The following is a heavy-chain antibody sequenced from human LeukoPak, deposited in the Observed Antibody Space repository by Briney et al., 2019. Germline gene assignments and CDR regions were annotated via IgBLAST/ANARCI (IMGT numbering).Heavy chain of an antibody. CDR2: IYFSGST. CDR1: GGSFSSSSYY. D-gene: IGHD4-17*01. V-gene: IGHV4-39*07. CDR3: ASSSLRATVSFDY. J-gene: IGHJ4*02. Sequence: PSETLSLTCTVSGGSFSSSSYYWGWIRQPPGKGLEWIGSIYFSGSTYYNPSLKSRVTISVDTSKNQFSLKLSSVTAADTAVYYCASSSLRATVSFDYWGQGTLVTVSS.